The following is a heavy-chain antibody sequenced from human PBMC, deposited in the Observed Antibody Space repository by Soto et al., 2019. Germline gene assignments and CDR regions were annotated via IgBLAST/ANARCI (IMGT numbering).Heavy chain of an antibody. CDR3: PRVVMTTVPASFYYGLDV. Sequence: QVQLVQSGAEVRKPGSSVTVSCKASGGTFSTYGITWVRQAPGQGLEWMGNIIPLIGTANYAQRFRGRVTSTAAESTTTAYMELTSLRSEDTAVYYCPRVVMTTVPASFYYGLDVWGQGPTVTVSS. CDR1: GGTFSTYG. J-gene: IGHJ6*02. D-gene: IGHD4-4*01. V-gene: IGHV1-69*18. CDR2: IIPLIGTA.